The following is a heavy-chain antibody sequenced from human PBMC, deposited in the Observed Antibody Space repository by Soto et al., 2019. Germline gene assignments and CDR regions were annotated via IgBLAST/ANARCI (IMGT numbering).Heavy chain of an antibody. CDR1: GYAYSGYG. V-gene: IGHV1-18*01. D-gene: IGHD3-9*01. CDR2: ISADNGNT. J-gene: IGHJ6*02. CDR3: ARDRILTGMDV. Sequence: VKVSCKAAGYAYSGYGISWVRQATGQGLEWMGWISADNGNTNYAQKLQDRVTMSTDTSTNTAYMEVRSLRYDDTSIYDGARDRILTGMDVWGRGTTVTVS.